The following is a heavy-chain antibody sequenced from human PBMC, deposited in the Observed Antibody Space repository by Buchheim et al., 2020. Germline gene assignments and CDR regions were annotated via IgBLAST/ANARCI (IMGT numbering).Heavy chain of an antibody. V-gene: IGHV3-23*01. D-gene: IGHD3-22*01. J-gene: IGHJ4*02. Sequence: EVQLLESGGGLVQPGGSLRLSCAASGFTFSSYAMSWVRQAPGKGLEGVSAISGSGGSTYYVDSVKGRFTISRDNSKNTPYLQMNSLRAEDTAVYYCARRGYYDSSGRNDNWGQGTL. CDR3: ARRGYYDSSGRNDN. CDR1: GFTFSSYA. CDR2: ISGSGGST.